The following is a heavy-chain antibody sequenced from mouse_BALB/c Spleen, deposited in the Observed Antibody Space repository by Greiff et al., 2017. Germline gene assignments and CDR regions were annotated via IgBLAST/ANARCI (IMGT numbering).Heavy chain of an antibody. D-gene: IGHD1-1*01. V-gene: IGHV5-4*02. CDR2: ISDGGSYT. J-gene: IGHJ3*01. Sequence: EVQLVESGGGLVKPGGSLKLSCAASGFTFSDYYMYWVRQTPEKRLEWVATISDGGSYTYYPDSVNGRFTISRDNAKNNLYLQMSSLKSEDTAMYYCARAYGRGFAYWGQGTLVTVSA. CDR3: ARAYGRGFAY. CDR1: GFTFSDYY.